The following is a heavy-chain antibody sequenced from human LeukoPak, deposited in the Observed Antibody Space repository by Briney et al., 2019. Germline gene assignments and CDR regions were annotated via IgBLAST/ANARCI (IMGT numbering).Heavy chain of an antibody. V-gene: IGHV3-7*01. CDR1: GFTFSSYW. CDR3: TKWSSSGSYYTE. D-gene: IGHD3-10*01. J-gene: IGHJ4*02. CDR2: IRQDGGEN. Sequence: GGPLRLSCAASGFTFSSYWVGWVRQAPGKGLKWVANIRQDGGENHYVDSVKGRFTISRDNARNSLYLQMNSLRAEDTAVYYCTKWSSSGSYYTEWGQGTLVTVSS.